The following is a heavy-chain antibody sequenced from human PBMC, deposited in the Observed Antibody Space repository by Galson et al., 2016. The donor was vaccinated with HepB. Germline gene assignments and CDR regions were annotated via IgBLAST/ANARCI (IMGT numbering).Heavy chain of an antibody. J-gene: IGHJ4*02. CDR3: TRDANGVGPTSDH. CDR2: ITSDGSKT. CDR1: GFTFSTYW. V-gene: IGHV3-74*01. D-gene: IGHD1-26*01. Sequence: SLRLSCAASGFTFSTYWMHWVRQVPGKGLVWVSRITSDGSKTFYADSVKGRFTISRDNAKNTLYLQMDSLRAEDTAMYFCTRDANGVGPTSDHWGQGILVTVSS.